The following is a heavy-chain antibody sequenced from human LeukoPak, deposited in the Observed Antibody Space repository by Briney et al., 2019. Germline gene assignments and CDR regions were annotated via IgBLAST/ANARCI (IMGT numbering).Heavy chain of an antibody. CDR2: IKQDGSEK. CDR1: GFTLSSYW. V-gene: IGHV3-7*01. CDR3: ARDNRYYYDSSGTGDAFDI. J-gene: IGHJ3*02. D-gene: IGHD3-22*01. Sequence: PSGGSLRLSCAASGFTLSSYWMSWVRQAPGKGLEWVANIKQDGSEKYYVASEKGRFTISRDNANNSLYLQMNSLRAEDTAVYYCARDNRYYYDSSGTGDAFDIWGQGTMVTVSS.